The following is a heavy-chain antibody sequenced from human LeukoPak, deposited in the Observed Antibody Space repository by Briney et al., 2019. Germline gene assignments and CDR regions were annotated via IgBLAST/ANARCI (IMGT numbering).Heavy chain of an antibody. Sequence: SGTLSLTCDVSGGSISTNNWWSWVRQAPGKGLVWIGEISLSGVTNYTPSLKSRVTISVDKSRNQFSLKLTSVTAADTAVYYCARELFYYGSGSFSWGQGTLVIVSS. CDR2: ISLSGVT. CDR1: GGSISTNNW. CDR3: ARELFYYGSGSFS. D-gene: IGHD3-10*01. J-gene: IGHJ5*02. V-gene: IGHV4-4*02.